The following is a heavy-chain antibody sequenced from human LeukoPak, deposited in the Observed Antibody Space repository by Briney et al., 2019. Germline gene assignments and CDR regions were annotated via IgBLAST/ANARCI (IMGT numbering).Heavy chain of an antibody. CDR1: GFTFSSYA. D-gene: IGHD6-25*01. CDR3: AKGRLSAAAIYYFDY. J-gene: IGHJ4*02. CDR2: ISGSGGST. Sequence: GGSLRLSCAASGFTFSSYAMSWVRQALGKGLEWVSAISGSGGSTYYADSVKGRFTISRDNSKNTLYLQMNSLRAEDTAVYYCAKGRLSAAAIYYFDYWGQGTLVTVSS. V-gene: IGHV3-23*01.